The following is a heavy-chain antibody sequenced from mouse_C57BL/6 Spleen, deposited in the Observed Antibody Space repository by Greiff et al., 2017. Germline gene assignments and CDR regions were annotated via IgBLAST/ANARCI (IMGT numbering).Heavy chain of an antibody. CDR1: GYTFTSYW. J-gene: IGHJ2*01. D-gene: IGHD1-1*01. V-gene: IGHV1-69*01. CDR2: IDPSDSYT. Sequence: QVQLQQPGAELVMPGASVKLSCKASGYTFTSYWMHWVKQRPGQGLEWIGEIDPSDSYTNYNQKFKGKSTLTVDKSSSTAYMQLSSLTSEDSAVYYCARDSTTQDYFDYWGQGTTLTVSS. CDR3: ARDSTTQDYFDY.